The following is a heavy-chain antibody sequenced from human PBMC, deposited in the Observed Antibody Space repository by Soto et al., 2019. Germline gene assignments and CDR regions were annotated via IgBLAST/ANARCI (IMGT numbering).Heavy chain of an antibody. CDR2: IYYSGST. V-gene: IGHV4-59*08. Sequence: QVQLQESGPGLVKPSETLSLTCTVSGGSISSYYWSWIRQPPGKGLQWIGYIYYSGSTNYNPSIKSRVPISVDTANNQFSLKLSSVTAADTAVYYCARRWGAAFDYWGQGNLVTVAS. J-gene: IGHJ4*02. D-gene: IGHD1-26*01. CDR1: GGSISSYY. CDR3: ARRWGAAFDY.